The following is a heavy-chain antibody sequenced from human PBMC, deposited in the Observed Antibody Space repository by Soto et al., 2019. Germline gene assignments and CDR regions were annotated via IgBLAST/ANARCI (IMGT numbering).Heavy chain of an antibody. CDR3: ARAVYYYDSSGYYYAPYYFDY. Sequence: ASVKVSCKASGYTFTSYGISWVRQAPGQGLEWMGWISAYNGNTNYAQKLQGRVTMTTDTSTSTAYMELRSLRSDDTAVYYCARAVYYYDSSGYYYAPYYFDYWGQGTLVTVSS. CDR2: ISAYNGNT. V-gene: IGHV1-18*01. CDR1: GYTFTSYG. D-gene: IGHD3-22*01. J-gene: IGHJ4*02.